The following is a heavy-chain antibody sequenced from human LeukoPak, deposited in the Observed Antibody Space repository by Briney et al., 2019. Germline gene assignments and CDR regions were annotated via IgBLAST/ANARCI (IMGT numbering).Heavy chain of an antibody. CDR2: MNPNSGNT. J-gene: IGHJ4*02. CDR3: ASGSSFDSSGRGFDY. D-gene: IGHD3-22*01. CDR1: GYTFTSYD. V-gene: IGHV1-8*01. Sequence: ASVKVSCKASGYTFTSYDINWVRQATGQGLEWMGWMNPNSGNTDYAQKFQGRVTMTRNTSISTAYMELSSLRSEDTAVYYCASGSSFDSSGRGFDYWGQGTLVTVSS.